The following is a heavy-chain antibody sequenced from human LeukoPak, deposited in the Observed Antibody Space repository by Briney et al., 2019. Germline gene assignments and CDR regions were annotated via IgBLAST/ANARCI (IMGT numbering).Heavy chain of an antibody. CDR1: GFTFSSYG. CDR2: ISYDGSNK. CDR3: AKDLGAGYEAPDY. V-gene: IGHV3-30*18. Sequence: GRPLRLSCAASGFTFSSYGIHWVCQAPGKGLEWMAVISYDGSNKYYADSVKGRFTISRDNSKNTLYLQMNSLRAEDSAVYYCAKDLGAGYEAPDYWGQGTLVTVSS. D-gene: IGHD5-12*01. J-gene: IGHJ4*02.